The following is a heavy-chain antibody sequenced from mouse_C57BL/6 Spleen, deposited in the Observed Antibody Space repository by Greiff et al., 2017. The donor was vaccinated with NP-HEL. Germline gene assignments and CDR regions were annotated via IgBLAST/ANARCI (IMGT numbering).Heavy chain of an antibody. CDR1: GFTFSDYY. J-gene: IGHJ2*01. Sequence: EVQVVESGGGLVQPGGSLKLSCAASGFTFSDYYMYWVRQTPEKRLEWVAYISNGGGSTYYPDTVKGRFTISRDNAKNTLYLQMSRLKSEDTAMYYCARHGYYYGSSTGVFDYWGQGTTLTVSS. CDR2: ISNGGGST. D-gene: IGHD1-1*01. V-gene: IGHV5-12*01. CDR3: ARHGYYYGSSTGVFDY.